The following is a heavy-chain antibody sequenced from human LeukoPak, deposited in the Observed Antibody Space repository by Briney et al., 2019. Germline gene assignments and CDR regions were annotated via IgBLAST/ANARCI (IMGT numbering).Heavy chain of an antibody. CDR3: AKGTTVTRGWFDP. V-gene: IGHV3-9*01. J-gene: IGHJ5*02. CDR2: ISWNSGSI. D-gene: IGHD4-17*01. Sequence: GGSLRLSCAASGFTFDDYAMHWVRHAPGMGLEWVSGISWNSGSIGYADSVKGRFTISRDNAKNSLYLQMNSQRAEDTALYYCAKGTTVTRGWFDPWGQGTLVTVSS. CDR1: GFTFDDYA.